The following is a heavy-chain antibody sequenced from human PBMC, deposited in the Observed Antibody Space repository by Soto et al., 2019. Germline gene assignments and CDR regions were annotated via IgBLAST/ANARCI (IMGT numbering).Heavy chain of an antibody. CDR3: ARDWGRDGCFDY. V-gene: IGHV4-31*03. Sequence: QVQLQESGPGLVKPSQTLSLTCTVSGGSISSGGYYWSWIRQHPGKGLELIGDIYYSGITYYNPSLKSRVTISVDTSKNQFSLKLSSVTAADTAVYYCARDWGRDGCFDYWGQGTLVTVSS. D-gene: IGHD3-16*01. J-gene: IGHJ4*02. CDR2: IYYSGIT. CDR1: GGSISSGGYY.